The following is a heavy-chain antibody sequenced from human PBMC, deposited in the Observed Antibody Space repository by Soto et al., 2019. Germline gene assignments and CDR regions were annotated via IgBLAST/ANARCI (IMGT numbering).Heavy chain of an antibody. J-gene: IGHJ6*03. CDR2: IYYSGST. CDR3: ASFPEDIVVVPAAMPPPWYMDV. V-gene: IGHV4-59*01. Sequence: QVQLQESGPGLVKPSETLSLTCTVSGGSISSYYWSWIRQPPGKGLEWIGYIYYSGSTNYNPSLKCRVTISVDTSKNQFSLKLSSVTAADTAVYYCASFPEDIVVVPAAMPPPWYMDVWGKGTTVTVSS. CDR1: GGSISSYY. D-gene: IGHD2-2*01.